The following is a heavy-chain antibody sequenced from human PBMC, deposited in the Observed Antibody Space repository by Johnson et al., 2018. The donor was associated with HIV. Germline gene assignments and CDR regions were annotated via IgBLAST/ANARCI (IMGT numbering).Heavy chain of an antibody. Sequence: NAWMGWVRQAPGKGLEWVGRIKSKTDGATTDYAAPLKGRFTISRDDSKSIAYLQMNSLKTEDTAVYYCTRAVGYYYDSSGYRDAFDIWGQGTMVTVSS. J-gene: IGHJ3*02. V-gene: IGHV3-15*01. D-gene: IGHD3-22*01. CDR1: NAW. CDR2: IKSKTDGATT. CDR3: TRAVGYYYDSSGYRDAFDI.